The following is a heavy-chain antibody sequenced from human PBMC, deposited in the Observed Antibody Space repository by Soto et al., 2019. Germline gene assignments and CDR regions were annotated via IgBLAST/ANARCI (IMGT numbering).Heavy chain of an antibody. CDR1: GGSISSYY. D-gene: IGHD3-16*02. CDR3: ARDSTYRGAFDI. Sequence: SETLFLTCTVSGGSISSYYWTWIRQPPGKGLEWIGYIHYSGSTNYNPSLKSRVTISVDTSKNHFSLKLSSVSAADTAVYYCARDSTYRGAFDIWGQGTMVTVSS. J-gene: IGHJ3*02. V-gene: IGHV4-59*01. CDR2: IHYSGST.